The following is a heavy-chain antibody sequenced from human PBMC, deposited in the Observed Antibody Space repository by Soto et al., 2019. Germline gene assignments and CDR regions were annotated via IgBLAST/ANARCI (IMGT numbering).Heavy chain of an antibody. J-gene: IGHJ4*02. CDR3: ARGLSTTVASDY. Sequence: QVQLQQWGAGLLKPSETLSLTCAVYGGSFSGYYWSWIRQPPGKGLEWIGEINHSGSTNYTPSPKSRVTISVDTSKNQFSLKLSSVTAADTAVYYCARGLSTTVASDYWGQGTLVTVSS. CDR1: GGSFSGYY. V-gene: IGHV4-34*01. CDR2: INHSGST. D-gene: IGHD4-4*01.